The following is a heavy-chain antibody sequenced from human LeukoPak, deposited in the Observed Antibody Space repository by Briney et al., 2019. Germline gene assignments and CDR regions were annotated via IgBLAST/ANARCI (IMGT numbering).Heavy chain of an antibody. D-gene: IGHD6-19*01. Sequence: ASVKVSCKSSGYTFTDYYMHWVRQAPGQGLEWMGWMNPHSGDTNYAQKFQGWVTMTRDTSINTAYMELSRLKSDDTAIYYCAKLVDSSGWVFDFWGQGTLVTVSS. CDR1: GYTFTDYY. CDR2: MNPHSGDT. V-gene: IGHV1-2*04. CDR3: AKLVDSSGWVFDF. J-gene: IGHJ4*02.